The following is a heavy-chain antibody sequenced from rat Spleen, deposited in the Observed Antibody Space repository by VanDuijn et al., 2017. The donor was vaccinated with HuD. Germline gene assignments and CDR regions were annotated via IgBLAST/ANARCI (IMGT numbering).Heavy chain of an antibody. D-gene: IGHD1-2*01. CDR2: INYDGTSP. Sequence: EGQLVESGGGLVQPGRSLKLFCAASDFTFSNYGMAWVRQAPPKWLEWFATINYDGTSPHYRDSVKGRFTISRDNAKSTLYLQVDSLRSEDTATYYCARLGIAAIGNWFGYWGQGTLVTVSS. V-gene: IGHV5-29*01. CDR3: ARLGIAAIGNWFGY. J-gene: IGHJ3*01. CDR1: DFTFSNYG.